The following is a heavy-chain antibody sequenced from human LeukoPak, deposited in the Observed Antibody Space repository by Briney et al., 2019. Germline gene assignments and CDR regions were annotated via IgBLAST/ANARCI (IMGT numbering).Heavy chain of an antibody. D-gene: IGHD6-19*01. CDR3: AKDIGSGWYFSFDY. Sequence: GASVKVSCKASGGTFSSYAISWVRQAPGQGLEWMGRIIPILGIANYAQKFQGRVTITADKSTSTAYMELSSLRSDDTAVYYCAKDIGSGWYFSFDYWGQGTLVTVSS. V-gene: IGHV1-69*04. J-gene: IGHJ4*02. CDR2: IIPILGIA. CDR1: GGTFSSYA.